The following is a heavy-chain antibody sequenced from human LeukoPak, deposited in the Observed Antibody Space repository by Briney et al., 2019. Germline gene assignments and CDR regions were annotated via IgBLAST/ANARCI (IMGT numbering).Heavy chain of an antibody. CDR3: ARRFGWDSFDY. CDR1: GGSISSFH. Sequence: SETLSLTCTVSGGSISSFHWSWIRQPPGKGLECIGYIYYSGSTNYNPSLKSRVTISVDTSKNQFSLGLNSVTAADTAVYYCARRFGWDSFDYWGQGTLVTVSS. V-gene: IGHV4-59*08. CDR2: IYYSGST. D-gene: IGHD1-26*01. J-gene: IGHJ4*02.